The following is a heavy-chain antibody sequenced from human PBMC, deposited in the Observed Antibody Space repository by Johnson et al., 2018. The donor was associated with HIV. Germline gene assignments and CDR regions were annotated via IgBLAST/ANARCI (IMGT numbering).Heavy chain of an antibody. V-gene: IGHV3-30*04. CDR1: GFTFSSYA. D-gene: IGHD5-18*01. CDR2: TTYDGTNK. J-gene: IGHJ3*01. CDR3: ARLPSGYSRDGFNV. Sequence: QVQLVESGGGVVQPGRSLRLSCAASGFTFSSYAMHWVRQAPGKGLEWVAVTTYDGTNKYYADSVKGRFTISRDNSKNTLYLQMNRLRAEDTAVYYCARLPSGYSRDGFNVLGQGTMVTLSS.